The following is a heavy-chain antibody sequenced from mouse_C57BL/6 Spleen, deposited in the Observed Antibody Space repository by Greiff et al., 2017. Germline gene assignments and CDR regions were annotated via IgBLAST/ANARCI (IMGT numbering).Heavy chain of an antibody. CDR3: ARDDISTVVGRAMDY. V-gene: IGHV1-55*01. CDR2: IYPGSGST. Sequence: QVQLQQPGAELVKPGASVKMSCKASGYTFTSYWITWVKQRPGQGLEWIGDIYPGSGSTNYNEKFKSKATLTVDTSSSTAYMQLSSLTSEDSAVYYYARDDISTVVGRAMDYWGQGTSVTVSS. CDR1: GYTFTSYW. D-gene: IGHD1-1*01. J-gene: IGHJ4*01.